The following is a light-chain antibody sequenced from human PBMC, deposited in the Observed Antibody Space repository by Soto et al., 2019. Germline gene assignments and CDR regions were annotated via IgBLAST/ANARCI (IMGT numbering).Light chain of an antibody. CDR1: QGISNY. CDR3: QKYNSAPPWT. V-gene: IGKV1-27*01. J-gene: IGKJ1*01. CDR2: ASS. Sequence: DIQMTQSPSSLSASVGDRVTITCRASQGISNYLAWYQQKPGKVPKLLIYASSTLQSGVPSRFSGSRSGTDFTLNSSSLQPEDVATYYCQKYNSAPPWTFGQGTKVEIK.